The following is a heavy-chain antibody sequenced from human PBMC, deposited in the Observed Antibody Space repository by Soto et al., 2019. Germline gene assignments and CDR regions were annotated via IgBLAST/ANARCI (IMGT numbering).Heavy chain of an antibody. V-gene: IGHV1-18*01. D-gene: IGHD2-2*01. CDR2: ISAYNGNT. Sequence: RASVKVSCKASGYTFTSYGISWVRQAPGRGLEWMGWISAYNGNTNYAQKLQGRVTMTTDTSTSTAYMELRSLRSDDTAVYYCARDHLPAPYCSSTSCWGNLFDPWGQGTLVTVSS. CDR1: GYTFTSYG. J-gene: IGHJ5*02. CDR3: ARDHLPAPYCSSTSCWGNLFDP.